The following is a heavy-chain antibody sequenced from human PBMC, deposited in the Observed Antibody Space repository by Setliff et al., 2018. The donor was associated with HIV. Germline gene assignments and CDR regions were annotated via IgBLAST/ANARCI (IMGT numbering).Heavy chain of an antibody. CDR3: TRRRRAPGTESLEAY. CDR1: GCTSTNYW. CDR2: IYPGDSVT. V-gene: IGHV5-51*01. J-gene: IGHJ4*02. D-gene: IGHD1-26*01. Sequence: PGESLKISCRASGCTSTNYWIGWVRQMPGKGLEWIGVIYPGDSVTRYSPSFQGQVSISADTSITTAYLQWSSLKASDTAIYYCTRRRRAPGTESLEAYWGQGTLVTVSS.